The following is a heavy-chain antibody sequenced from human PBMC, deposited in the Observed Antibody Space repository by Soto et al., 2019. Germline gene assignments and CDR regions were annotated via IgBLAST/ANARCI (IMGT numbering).Heavy chain of an antibody. CDR1: GGSFSDYY. J-gene: IGHJ3*02. CDR2: INHSGFT. V-gene: IGHV4-34*02. D-gene: IGHD1-26*01. Sequence: QVQLQQRGAGLLKPSETLSLTCAVLGGSFSDYYWTWIRQPPGKGLEWIGEINHSGFTSYNPSLKSRLTLLVDTSTKEFSLNLSSVTAADTAAYHCVRGRAFMSRVAFDIWGQGTMVTVSS. CDR3: VRGRAFMSRVAFDI.